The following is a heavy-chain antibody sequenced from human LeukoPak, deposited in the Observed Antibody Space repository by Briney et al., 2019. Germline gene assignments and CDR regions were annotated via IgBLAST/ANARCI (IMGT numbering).Heavy chain of an antibody. J-gene: IGHJ4*02. V-gene: IGHV4-4*02. D-gene: IGHD2-8*01. Sequence: PSGTLSLTSGDSGGSLCATNWWSWVRRSPGQGLEWIGEISLSGLTNYSPSLSGRVTMSLDKPKNQLSLNLSSVTAADTAVYYCSRENGAFSPFGFWGQGTLVTVPS. CDR1: GGSLCATNW. CDR3: SRENGAFSPFGF. CDR2: ISLSGLT.